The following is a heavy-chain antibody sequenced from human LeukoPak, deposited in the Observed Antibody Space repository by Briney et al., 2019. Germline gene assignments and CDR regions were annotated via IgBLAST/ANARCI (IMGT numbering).Heavy chain of an antibody. D-gene: IGHD6-13*01. Sequence: GGSLRLSCAASGFTFSSYWMSWVRQAPGKGLEWVANIKQDGSEKYYVDSVKGRFTISRDNAKKSLYLQMDSLRAEDTAVYYCAKDKAAAGYFDYWGQGTLVTVSS. CDR1: GFTFSSYW. J-gene: IGHJ4*02. V-gene: IGHV3-7*03. CDR3: AKDKAAAGYFDY. CDR2: IKQDGSEK.